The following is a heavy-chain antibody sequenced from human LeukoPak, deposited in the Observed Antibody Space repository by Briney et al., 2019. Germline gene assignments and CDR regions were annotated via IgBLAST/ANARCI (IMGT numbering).Heavy chain of an antibody. V-gene: IGHV3-21*01. CDR2: ISSSSSYI. D-gene: IGHD6-6*01. J-gene: IGHJ4*02. Sequence: KPGGSLRLSCAASGFTFSSYSMNWVRQAPGKGLEWVSSISSSSSYIYYADSVKGRFTISRDNAKNSLYLQMNSLRAEDTAVYYCARGPSIAARPVTYWGQGTLVTVSS. CDR3: ARGPSIAARPVTY. CDR1: GFTFSSYS.